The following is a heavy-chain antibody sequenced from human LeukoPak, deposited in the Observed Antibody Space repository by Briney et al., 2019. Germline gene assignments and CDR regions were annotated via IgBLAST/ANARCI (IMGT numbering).Heavy chain of an antibody. CDR1: GFTFSSYA. V-gene: IGHV3-23*01. CDR2: ISGSGGST. CDR3: AKTYSSGWYDFDY. D-gene: IGHD6-19*01. J-gene: IGHJ4*02. Sequence: GGSLRLSXAASGFTFSSYAMSWVRQAPGKGLEWVSAISGSGGSTDYADSVKGRFTISRDNSKNTLYLQTNSLRAEDTAVYYCAKTYSSGWYDFDYWGQGTLVTVSS.